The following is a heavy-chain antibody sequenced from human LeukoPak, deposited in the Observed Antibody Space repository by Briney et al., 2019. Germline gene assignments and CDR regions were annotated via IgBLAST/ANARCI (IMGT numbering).Heavy chain of an antibody. D-gene: IGHD3-22*01. CDR2: IYYSGST. CDR1: GGSISSYY. Sequence: SEALSLTCTVSGGSISSYYWSWIRQPPGKGLEWIGYIYYSGSTNYNPSLKSRVTISVDTSKNQFSLKLSSVTAADTAVYYCAREYYYDSSGYYFFDHWGQGTLVTVSS. J-gene: IGHJ4*02. CDR3: AREYYYDSSGYYFFDH. V-gene: IGHV4-59*01.